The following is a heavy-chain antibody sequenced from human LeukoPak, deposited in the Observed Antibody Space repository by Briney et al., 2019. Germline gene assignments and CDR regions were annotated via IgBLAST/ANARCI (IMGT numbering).Heavy chain of an antibody. CDR3: TRGSCVRGAWGPFDY. J-gene: IGHJ4*02. CDR2: IGTAGDT. CDR1: GFTFSSYD. V-gene: IGHV3-13*04. Sequence: GGSLRLSCAASGFTFSSYDMHCVRQATGKGLEWVSAIGTAGDTYYLGSVKGRFTISRENAKNSLYLQMNNLRAGDTAVYYCTRGSCVRGAWGPFDYWGQGTLVTVSS. D-gene: IGHD3-10*02.